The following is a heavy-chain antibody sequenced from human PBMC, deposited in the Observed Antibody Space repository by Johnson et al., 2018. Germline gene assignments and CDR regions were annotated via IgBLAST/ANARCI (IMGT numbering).Heavy chain of an antibody. D-gene: IGHD1-26*01. Sequence: VQLVESGGGLVQPGGSLRLSCAASGFTFSDHYMDWVRQAPGKGLEWVGRIKNRANSYATEYAASVRGRFTISRDDSKNSLYVQLNSLKTEDMAVYYCVRVARRAGVAGSRTLDCWGQGTLVTVSS. J-gene: IGHJ4*02. CDR1: GFTFSDHY. CDR2: IKNRANSYAT. CDR3: VRVARRAGVAGSRTLDC. V-gene: IGHV3-72*01.